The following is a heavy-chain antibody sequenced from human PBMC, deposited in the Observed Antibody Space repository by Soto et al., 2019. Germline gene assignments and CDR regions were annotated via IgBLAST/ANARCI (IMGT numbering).Heavy chain of an antibody. CDR2: ISWNSGSI. Sequence: SLKISCAASGFTFDDYAMHWVRQAPGKGLEWVSGISWNSGSIGYADSVKGRFTISRDNAKNSLYLQMNSLRAEDTALYYCAKLVDQLPPRYYYYYYMDVWGKGTTVTVSS. CDR1: GFTFDDYA. V-gene: IGHV3-9*01. D-gene: IGHD2-2*01. J-gene: IGHJ6*03. CDR3: AKLVDQLPPRYYYYYYMDV.